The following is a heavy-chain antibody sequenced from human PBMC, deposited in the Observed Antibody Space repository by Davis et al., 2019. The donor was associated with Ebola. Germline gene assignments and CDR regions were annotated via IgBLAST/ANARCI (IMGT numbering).Heavy chain of an antibody. CDR3: ARDRESGGSYYTEFDF. D-gene: IGHD3-22*01. V-gene: IGHV5-10-1*01. CDR1: GYSFTSYW. Sequence: GESLKISCKGSGYSFTSYWISWVRQMPGKGLEWMGRIDPSDSYTNYSPSFQGHVTISADKSISTAYLQWSSLKASDTAMYYCARDRESGGSYYTEFDFWGQGTLVTVSS. J-gene: IGHJ4*02. CDR2: IDPSDSYT.